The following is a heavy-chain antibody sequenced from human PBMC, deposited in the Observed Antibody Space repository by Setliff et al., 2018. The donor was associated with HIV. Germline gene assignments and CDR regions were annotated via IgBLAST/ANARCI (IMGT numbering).Heavy chain of an antibody. Sequence: PGGSLRLSCAASRFSFTSYAMNWVRQAPGKGLEWVSFISTSGGTTYYADSVKGRFTISRDNSKNTLYLQMTSLRAEDTAVYYCAREGITGTTLHPYWGQGTLVTVSS. CDR1: RFSFTSYA. V-gene: IGHV3-23*01. CDR2: ISTSGGTT. CDR3: AREGITGTTLHPY. D-gene: IGHD1-7*01. J-gene: IGHJ4*02.